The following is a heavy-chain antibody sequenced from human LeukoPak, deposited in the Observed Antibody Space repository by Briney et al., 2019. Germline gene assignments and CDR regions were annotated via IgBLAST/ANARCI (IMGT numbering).Heavy chain of an antibody. V-gene: IGHV3-21*01. CDR3: ARSYDSSGYYSFDY. CDR2: ISSSSSYI. D-gene: IGHD3-22*01. J-gene: IGHJ4*02. CDR1: GFTFSSYS. Sequence: PGGSLRLSCAASGFTFSSYSMNWVRQAPGKGLEWVSSISSSSSYIYYADSVRGRFTISRDNSKSTLYLQMNSLRAEDTAIYSCARSYDSSGYYSFDYWGQGTLVTVSA.